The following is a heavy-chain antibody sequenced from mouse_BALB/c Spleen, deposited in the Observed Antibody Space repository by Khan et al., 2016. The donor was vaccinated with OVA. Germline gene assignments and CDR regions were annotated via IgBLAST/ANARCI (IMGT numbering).Heavy chain of an antibody. V-gene: IGHV3-8*02. CDR2: ITYSGNI. CDR1: GYSITSGF. CDR3: ARSYGSWAMDY. J-gene: IGHJ4*01. D-gene: IGHD1-1*01. Sequence: EVQLQESGPGLVKPSQSLSLTCSVTGYSITSGFWNWIRKFPGNKFEYLGYITYSGNIYYNPSLKSRISITRDTSKSQYYLQLNSVTTEDTATYYCARSYGSWAMDYWGQGTSVTVSS.